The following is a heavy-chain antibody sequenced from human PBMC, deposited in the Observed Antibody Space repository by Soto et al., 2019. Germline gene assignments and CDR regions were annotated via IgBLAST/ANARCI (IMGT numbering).Heavy chain of an antibody. D-gene: IGHD1-20*01. CDR2: ISYEGSNK. V-gene: IGHV3-30-3*01. CDR1: GFTFSSYA. Sequence: QVQLVESGGGVVQPGRSLRLSCAASGFTFSSYAMHWVRQAPGKGLEWVALISYEGSNKHYAESVEGRFTISRDNSKNTLALQMNSLRAEDTAVYFCARVHNALYYYGMGVWGQGTTVTVS. CDR3: ARVHNALYYYGMGV. J-gene: IGHJ6*02.